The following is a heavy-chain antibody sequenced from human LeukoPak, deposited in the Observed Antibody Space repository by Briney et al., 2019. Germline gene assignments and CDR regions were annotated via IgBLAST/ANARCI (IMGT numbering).Heavy chain of an antibody. V-gene: IGHV1-18*04. CDR1: GYTFTSYG. D-gene: IGHD2-2*01. Sequence: ASVKVSCTASGYTFTSYGISWVRQAPGQGLEWMGWISAYNGNTNYAQKLQGRGTMTTDTSTSTAYMELRSLRSDDTAVYYCARVNPAPRPIDPWGQGTLVTVSS. CDR3: ARVNPAPRPIDP. CDR2: ISAYNGNT. J-gene: IGHJ5*02.